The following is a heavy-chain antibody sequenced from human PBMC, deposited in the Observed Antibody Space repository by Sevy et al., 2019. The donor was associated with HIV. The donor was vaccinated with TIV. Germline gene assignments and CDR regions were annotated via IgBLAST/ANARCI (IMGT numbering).Heavy chain of an antibody. D-gene: IGHD2-8*01. V-gene: IGHV3-11*01. J-gene: IGHJ6*01. CDR1: GFTFSDYY. Sequence: GGSLRLSCAASGFTFSDYYMSWIRQAPGKGLEWVSYISCNGSTIYYADHVKGRFTISRDNAKNSLYLQLNSLRAEYSDVYYCARVRFTWCGRDCSYGMDGSGKRGTVTV. CDR2: ISCNGSTI. CDR3: ARVRFTWCGRDCSYGMDG.